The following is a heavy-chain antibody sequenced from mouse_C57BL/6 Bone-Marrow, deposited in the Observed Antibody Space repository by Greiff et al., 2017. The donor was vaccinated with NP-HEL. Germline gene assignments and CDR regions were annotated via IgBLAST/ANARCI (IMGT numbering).Heavy chain of an antibody. D-gene: IGHD2-5*01. CDR3: ARDRGSNYDYFDY. CDR2: INYDGSST. CDR1: GFTFSDYY. J-gene: IGHJ2*01. Sequence: EVQRVESEGGLVQPGSSMKLSCTASGFTFSDYYMAWVRQVPEKGLEWVANINYDGSSTYYLDSLKSRFIISRDNAKNILYLQMSSLKSEDTATYYCARDRGSNYDYFDYWGQGTTLTVSS. V-gene: IGHV5-16*01.